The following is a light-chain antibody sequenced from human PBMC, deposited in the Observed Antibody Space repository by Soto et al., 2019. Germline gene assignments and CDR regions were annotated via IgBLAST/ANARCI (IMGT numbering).Light chain of an antibody. Sequence: DLQMTQSPSTLSASVGARVTITCRASQSISSWLAWYQQKPGKAPKLLIYDASTLESGVPSRFRGSGSGTELTITITSLQPEDVATYYCLQHNSYSEAFGQGTKVDIK. CDR1: QSISSW. V-gene: IGKV1-5*01. J-gene: IGKJ1*01. CDR3: LQHNSYSEA. CDR2: DAS.